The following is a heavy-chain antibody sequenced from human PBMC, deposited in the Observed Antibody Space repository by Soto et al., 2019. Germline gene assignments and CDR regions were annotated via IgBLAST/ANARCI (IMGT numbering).Heavy chain of an antibody. Sequence: ASVKVSCKASGYTFTSYGISWVRQAPGQGLEWMGWISAYNGNTNYAQKLQGRVTMTTDTSTSTAYIELRSLRSDDTAVYYWARDDIVVVPAALHDAFDIWGQGTMVTVSS. CDR1: GYTFTSYG. D-gene: IGHD2-2*01. CDR3: ARDDIVVVPAALHDAFDI. V-gene: IGHV1-18*01. CDR2: ISAYNGNT. J-gene: IGHJ3*02.